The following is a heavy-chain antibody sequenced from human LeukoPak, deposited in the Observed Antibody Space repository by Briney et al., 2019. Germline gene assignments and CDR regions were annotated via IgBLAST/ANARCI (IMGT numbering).Heavy chain of an antibody. V-gene: IGHV4-34*01. CDR2: IYHSGST. CDR1: GGSFSGYY. Sequence: PSETLSLTCAVYGGSFSGYYWSWIRQPPGKGLEWIGYIYHSGSTYYNPSLKSRVTISVDRSKNQFSLKLSSVTAADTAVYYCASRMGDFWSGYYNGGIDYWGQGTLVTVSS. D-gene: IGHD3-3*01. CDR3: ASRMGDFWSGYYNGGIDY. J-gene: IGHJ4*02.